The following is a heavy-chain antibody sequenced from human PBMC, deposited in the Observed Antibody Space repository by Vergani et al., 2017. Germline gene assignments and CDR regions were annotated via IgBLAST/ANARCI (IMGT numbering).Heavy chain of an antibody. Sequence: QLQLQESGPGLVKPSATLSLTCSVSGASIRSSNYYWGWIRHPPGKGLGWIASIYYSGSTYYNPSLKSRVTISVDTSKNQFSLKLSSVTAADTAVYFSARHSTVEWLVKLGWIDPWGQGILVTVSS. V-gene: IGHV4-39*01. CDR1: GASIRSSNYY. CDR3: ARHSTVEWLVKLGWIDP. D-gene: IGHD6-19*01. CDR2: IYYSGST. J-gene: IGHJ5*02.